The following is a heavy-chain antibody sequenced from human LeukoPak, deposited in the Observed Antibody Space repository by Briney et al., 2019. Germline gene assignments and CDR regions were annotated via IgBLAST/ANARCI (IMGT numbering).Heavy chain of an antibody. CDR3: AREAGYCSGGSCHGVWFDP. J-gene: IGHJ5*02. CDR1: GYSFTSYW. V-gene: IGHV5-51*01. CDR2: IYPGDSDT. Sequence: GESLKISCQGSGYSFTSYWIGWVRQMPGKGLEWMGIIYPGDSDTRYSPSFQGQVTISADKSISTAYLQWSSLKASDTAMYYCAREAGYCSGGSCHGVWFDPWGQGTLVTVSS. D-gene: IGHD2-15*01.